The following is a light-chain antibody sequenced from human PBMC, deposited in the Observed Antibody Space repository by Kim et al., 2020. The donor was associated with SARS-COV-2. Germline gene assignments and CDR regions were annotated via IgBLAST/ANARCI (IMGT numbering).Light chain of an antibody. CDR1: QSIKYSPTRDNY. V-gene: IGKV4-1*01. Sequence: RSTSNYKSSQSIKYSPTRDNYLAWYQQKPRQPPKLLISWASTRESGVPDRFSGSGSGTDFSLTINNLQAEDVAVYYCQQYYDTPLTFGGGTKLEI. CDR2: WAS. J-gene: IGKJ4*01. CDR3: QQYYDTPLT.